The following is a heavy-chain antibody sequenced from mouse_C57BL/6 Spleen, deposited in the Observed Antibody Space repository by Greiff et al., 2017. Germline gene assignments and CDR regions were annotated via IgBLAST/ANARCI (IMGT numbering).Heavy chain of an antibody. D-gene: IGHD1-1*01. Sequence: QVQLQQPGAELVKPGASVQMSCKASGYTFTSYWITWVKQRPGQGLEWIGDIYPGSGSTNYNEKFKGKATLTVDTSSSTAYMQLSSLTSEDSAVYYCARGVTTVVATSVDFDVWGTGTTVTVSS. CDR1: GYTFTSYW. J-gene: IGHJ1*03. V-gene: IGHV1-55*01. CDR2: IYPGSGST. CDR3: ARGVTTVVATSVDFDV.